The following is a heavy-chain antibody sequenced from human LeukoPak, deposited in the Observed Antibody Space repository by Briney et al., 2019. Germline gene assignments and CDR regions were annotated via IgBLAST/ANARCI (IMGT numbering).Heavy chain of an antibody. Sequence: SETLSLTCAVSGDSISGDDYYWTWIRQPPGKDLEWIGNSYSSGTTYYNPALKRRITISLATSSNQFSLKLTAVTADATAVYYSPLHHYGMTWGKGNVVPVSS. CDR1: GDSISGDDYY. J-gene: IGHJ5*02. CDR2: SYSSGTT. D-gene: IGHD4-17*01. V-gene: IGHV4-30-4*02. CDR3: PLHHYGMT.